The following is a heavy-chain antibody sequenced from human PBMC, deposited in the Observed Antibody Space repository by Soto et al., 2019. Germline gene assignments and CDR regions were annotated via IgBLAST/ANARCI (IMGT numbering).Heavy chain of an antibody. Sequence: GGTLRLSCEASGIIFTNLSRHWVRLVPGKGLVWVSRMDTSGSSTSYADSVKGRFTISRDNAKNTVSLQMNSLRAEDTGVYYCAKDSWYFDLWSQGSLVTVSS. J-gene: IGHJ4*02. D-gene: IGHD6-13*01. CDR2: MDTSGSST. CDR1: GIIFTNLS. V-gene: IGHV3-74*01. CDR3: AKDSWYFDL.